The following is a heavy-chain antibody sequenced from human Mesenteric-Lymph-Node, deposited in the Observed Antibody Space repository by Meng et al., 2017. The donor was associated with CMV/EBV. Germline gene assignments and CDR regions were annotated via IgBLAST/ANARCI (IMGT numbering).Heavy chain of an antibody. Sequence: SWKASGGTFSRHTISWVRQAPGQGLEWMGGIIPIFGTANYAQKFQGSVTITADKSTTTGYMELSSLRSEDTAVYYCARTGMLGPFDYWGQGTLVTVSS. J-gene: IGHJ4*02. D-gene: IGHD1-14*01. CDR1: GGTFSRHT. CDR3: ARTGMLGPFDY. CDR2: IIPIFGTA. V-gene: IGHV1-69*06.